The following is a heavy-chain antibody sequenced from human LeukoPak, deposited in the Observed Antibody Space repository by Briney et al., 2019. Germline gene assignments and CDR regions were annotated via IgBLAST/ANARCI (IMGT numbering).Heavy chain of an antibody. J-gene: IGHJ4*02. V-gene: IGHV4-39*07. CDR2: IYYSGTT. Sequence: PSETLSLTCTVSGGSIISGSKYWGWIRQAPGTGLEWIGSIYYSGTTYYNPSLKSRVTMSVDTSKNQFSLKLSSVTAADTAVYYCASQLGMITFGGEESWGQGTLVTVSS. CDR3: ASQLGMITFGGEES. D-gene: IGHD3-16*01. CDR1: GGSIISGSKY.